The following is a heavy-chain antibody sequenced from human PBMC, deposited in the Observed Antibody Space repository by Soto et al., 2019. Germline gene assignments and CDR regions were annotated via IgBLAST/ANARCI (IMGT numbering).Heavy chain of an antibody. Sequence: SETLSLTCTVSGGSISSYYWSWIRQPPGKGLEWIGYIYYTGSTNYNPSLKSRVTISVDTSKNQFFLNLTSVTAADTAVYYCARGPIPAVRRYFDSWGQGIPVTVSS. J-gene: IGHJ4*02. CDR1: GGSISSYY. CDR2: IYYTGST. CDR3: ARGPIPAVRRYFDS. D-gene: IGHD2-21*01. V-gene: IGHV4-59*01.